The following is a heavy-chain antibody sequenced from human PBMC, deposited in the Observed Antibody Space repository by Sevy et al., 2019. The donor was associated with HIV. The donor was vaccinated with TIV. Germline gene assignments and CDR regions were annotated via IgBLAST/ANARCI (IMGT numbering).Heavy chain of an antibody. CDR2: IKQDGSEK. D-gene: IGHD6-13*01. J-gene: IGHJ4*02. Sequence: GEPLKISCAASGFTFSSYWMSWVRQAPGKGLEWVANIKQDGSEKYYVDSVKGRFTISRDNAKNSLYLQMNSLRAEDTAVYYCARDWYSSSFPQFDYWGQGTLVTVSS. V-gene: IGHV3-7*01. CDR1: GFTFSSYW. CDR3: ARDWYSSSFPQFDY.